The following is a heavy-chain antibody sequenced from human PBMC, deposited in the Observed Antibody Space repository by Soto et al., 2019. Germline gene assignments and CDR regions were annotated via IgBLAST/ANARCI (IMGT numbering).Heavy chain of an antibody. Sequence: PSETLSLTCAVYGGSFSGYYWSWIRQPPGKGPEWIGEINHSGSTNYNPSIKSRVTISVDTSKNQFSLKLSSVTAADTAVYYCARGSYQLPYYYYGMDVWGQGTTVTVSS. V-gene: IGHV4-34*01. CDR3: ARGSYQLPYYYYGMDV. CDR1: GGSFSGYY. CDR2: INHSGST. D-gene: IGHD2-2*01. J-gene: IGHJ6*02.